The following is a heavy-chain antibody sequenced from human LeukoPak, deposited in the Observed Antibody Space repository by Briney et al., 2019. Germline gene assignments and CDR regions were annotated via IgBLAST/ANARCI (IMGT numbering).Heavy chain of an antibody. CDR2: ISSSGSPI. V-gene: IGHV3-11*04. J-gene: IGHJ4*02. Sequence: GGSLRLSCAASGFTFSNYYMNWVRQAPGKWLEWASYISSSGSPIYYADSVKGRFTISRDNAENSLYLQMNSLRVEDTAVYYCARASTTWYTPDYWGQGTLVTVSS. CDR3: ARASTTWYTPDY. D-gene: IGHD6-13*01. CDR1: GFTFSNYY.